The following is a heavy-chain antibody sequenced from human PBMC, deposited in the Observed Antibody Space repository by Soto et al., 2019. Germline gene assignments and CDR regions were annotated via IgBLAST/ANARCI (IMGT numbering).Heavy chain of an antibody. CDR3: ARDRDDYGSGNYYNRIDF. CDR1: GGIFSTYA. V-gene: IGHV1-69*01. J-gene: IGHJ4*02. CDR2: IIPIFGTP. Sequence: QVQLVQSGAEVKKPGSSVKVSCKASGGIFSTYAISWLRQAPGQGLEWMGGIIPIFGTPNYAQKFQGRVTITADESTTTAYLEVTRLRDDDTAVYYCARDRDDYGSGNYYNRIDFWGQGTLVTVSS. D-gene: IGHD3-10*01.